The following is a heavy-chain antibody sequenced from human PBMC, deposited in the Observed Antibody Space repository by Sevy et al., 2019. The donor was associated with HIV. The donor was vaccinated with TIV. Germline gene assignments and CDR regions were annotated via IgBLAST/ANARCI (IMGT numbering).Heavy chain of an antibody. CDR2: IWYDGSNK. Sequence: GGSLRLSCAASGFTFSSYGMHWVRQAPGKGLEWVAVIWYDGSNKYYADSVKGRFTISRDNSKNTLYLQMNSLGAEDTAVYYCAREISSSTPGMDVWGQGTTVTVSS. CDR3: AREISSSTPGMDV. V-gene: IGHV3-33*01. D-gene: IGHD6-13*01. CDR1: GFTFSSYG. J-gene: IGHJ6*02.